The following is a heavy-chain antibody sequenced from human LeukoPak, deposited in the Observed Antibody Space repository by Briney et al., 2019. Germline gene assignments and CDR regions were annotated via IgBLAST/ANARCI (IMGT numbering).Heavy chain of an antibody. J-gene: IGHJ4*02. D-gene: IGHD6-19*01. CDR2: IKQDGSEK. CDR1: GFVFSDYW. CDR3: AKGGSSLKGPLDY. V-gene: IGHV3-7*03. Sequence: GGSLRLSCAASGFVFSDYWLSWVRQAPGKGLEWVANIKQDGSEKYYVDSVKGRFTISRDNAKNSLYLQMNSLRAEDTALYYCAKGGSSLKGPLDYWGQGTLVTVSS.